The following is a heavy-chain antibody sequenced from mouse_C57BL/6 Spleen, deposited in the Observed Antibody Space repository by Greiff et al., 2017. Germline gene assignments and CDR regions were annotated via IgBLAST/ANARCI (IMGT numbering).Heavy chain of an antibody. D-gene: IGHD1-1*01. V-gene: IGHV1-50*01. CDR3: ANPVYGSSYGYAMDY. J-gene: IGHJ4*01. CDR2: IDPSDSYT. CDR1: GYTFTSYW. Sequence: QVQLQQPGAELVKPGASVKLSCKASGYTFTSYWMQWVKQRPGQGLEWIGEIDPSDSYTNYNQKFKGKATLNVDTSSSTAYMQLSSLTSEDSAVYYCANPVYGSSYGYAMDYWGQGTTVTVSS.